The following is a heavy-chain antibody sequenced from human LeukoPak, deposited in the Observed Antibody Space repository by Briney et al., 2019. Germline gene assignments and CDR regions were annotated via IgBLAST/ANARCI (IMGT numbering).Heavy chain of an antibody. J-gene: IGHJ4*02. CDR1: GFTFSSYS. Sequence: GGSLRLSCAASGFTFSSYSMNWVRQAPGKGLEWVSSISSSSYIYYADSVKGRFTISRDNAKNSLYLQMNSLRAEDTAVYYCARGTMVRGVIGDYWGQGTLVTVSS. CDR3: ARGTMVRGVIGDY. CDR2: ISSSSYI. V-gene: IGHV3-21*01. D-gene: IGHD3-10*01.